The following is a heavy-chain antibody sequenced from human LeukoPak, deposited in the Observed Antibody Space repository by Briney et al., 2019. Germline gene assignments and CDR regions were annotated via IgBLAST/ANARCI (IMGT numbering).Heavy chain of an antibody. J-gene: IGHJ4*02. CDR1: GGSFSGYY. D-gene: IGHD6-19*01. CDR2: INHSGST. CDR3: GSIAVAGTLPDY. V-gene: IGHV4-34*01. Sequence: SETLSLTCAVYGGSFSGYYWSWIRQPPGKGLEWIGEINHSGSTNYNPSLKSRVTISVDTSRNQFSLKLSSVTAADTAVYYCGSIAVAGTLPDYWGQGTLVTVSS.